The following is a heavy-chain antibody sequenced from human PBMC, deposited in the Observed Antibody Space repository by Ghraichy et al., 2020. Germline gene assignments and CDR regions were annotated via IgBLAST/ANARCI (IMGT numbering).Heavy chain of an antibody. CDR2: IKQDGSET. CDR1: GLTFRNYW. Sequence: LSLTCAVSGLTFRNYWMNWVRQAPGKGLEWVASIKQDGSETHYVDSVRGRFTISRDNAKNALYLQMTSLRAEDTAVYYLASGTSEDSAYRYSNHWGQGALVIVSS. J-gene: IGHJ1*01. CDR3: ASGTSEDSAYRYSNH. V-gene: IGHV3-7*01. D-gene: IGHD2-15*01.